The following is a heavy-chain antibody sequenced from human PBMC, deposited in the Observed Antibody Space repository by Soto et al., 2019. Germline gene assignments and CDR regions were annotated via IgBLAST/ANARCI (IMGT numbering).Heavy chain of an antibody. V-gene: IGHV1-18*04. CDR3: ARDSSSWYQAPPGVDWFDP. J-gene: IGHJ5*02. Sequence: ASVKVSCKASGYTFTSYGISWVRQAPGQGLEWMGWISAYNGNTNYAQKLQGRVTMTTDTSTSTAHMELRSLRSDDTAVYYCARDSSSWYQAPPGVDWFDPWGQGTLVTVSS. CDR1: GYTFTSYG. CDR2: ISAYNGNT. D-gene: IGHD6-13*01.